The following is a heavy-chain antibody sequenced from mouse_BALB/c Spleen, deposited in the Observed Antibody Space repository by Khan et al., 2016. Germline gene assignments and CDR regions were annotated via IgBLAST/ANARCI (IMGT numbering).Heavy chain of an antibody. V-gene: IGHV5-12-1*01. CDR1: GFAFSSYD. CDR2: ISSGGGST. CDR3: ATHNYGPEGEFAY. Sequence: EVELVESGGGLVKPGGSLKLSCAASGFAFSSYDMSWVRQTPEKRLEWVAYISSGGGSTYYPDTVKGRFTISRDNAKHTLYLQMSSLKSEDTAMYYCATHNYGPEGEFAYWGQGTLVTVSA. D-gene: IGHD1-2*01. J-gene: IGHJ3*01.